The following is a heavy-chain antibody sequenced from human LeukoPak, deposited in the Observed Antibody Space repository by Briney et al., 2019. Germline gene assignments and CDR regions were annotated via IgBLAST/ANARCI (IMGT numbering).Heavy chain of an antibody. CDR2: IIPILGIA. J-gene: IGHJ4*02. D-gene: IGHD3-16*02. V-gene: IGHV1-69*04. Sequence: SVKVSCKASGYTFTSYYMHWVRQAPGQGLEWMGRIIPILGIANYAQKFQGRVTITADKSTSTAYMELSSLRSEDTAVYYCARDFMITFGGVIVAYYFDYWGQGTLVTVSS. CDR3: ARDFMITFGGVIVAYYFDY. CDR1: GYTFTSYY.